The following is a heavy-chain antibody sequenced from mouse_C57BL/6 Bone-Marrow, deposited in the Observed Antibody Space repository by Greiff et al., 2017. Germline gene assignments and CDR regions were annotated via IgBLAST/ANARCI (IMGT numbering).Heavy chain of an antibody. CDR1: GFSLTSYG. CDR2: IWSDGST. J-gene: IGHJ4*01. CDR3: ARHRPSRRYAMDY. Sequence: QVQLQQSGPGLVAPSQSLSITCTVSGFSLTSYGVHWVRQPPGKGLEWLVVIWSDGSTTYNSALKSRLSISEDNSKSQAFLKMNSLQTDDTAMYYCARHRPSRRYAMDYWGQGTSVTVSS. V-gene: IGHV2-6-1*01.